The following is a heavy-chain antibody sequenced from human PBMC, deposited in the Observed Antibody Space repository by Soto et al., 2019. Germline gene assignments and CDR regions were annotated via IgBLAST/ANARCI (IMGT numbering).Heavy chain of an antibody. Sequence: WASVKVSCKASGCTLRSYAISWVRQAPGQGLEWMGGIIVVVGTANYAQKFQGRVTITADESTSTAYMELSGLRAEDTAVYYCARGVHYDSSGYYYFYWGQGTLVTVSS. CDR1: GCTLRSYA. D-gene: IGHD3-22*01. V-gene: IGHV1-69*13. J-gene: IGHJ4*02. CDR3: ARGVHYDSSGYYYFY. CDR2: IIVVVGTA.